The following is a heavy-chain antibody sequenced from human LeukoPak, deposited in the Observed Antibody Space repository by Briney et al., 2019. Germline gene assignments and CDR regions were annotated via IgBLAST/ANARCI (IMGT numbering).Heavy chain of an antibody. J-gene: IGHJ4*02. V-gene: IGHV3-23*01. CDR1: GFTFSSYA. D-gene: IGHD3-22*01. CDR2: ISSSGDNT. Sequence: GGSLRLSCIVSGFTFSSYAMSWVRQAPGKGLEWVSGISSSGDNTYYADSVKGRFTISRDNSKNTLYVQVNSLGTEDTAAYYCAKGSYYDSSGSFYFDYWGQGTLVTVSS. CDR3: AKGSYYDSSGSFYFDY.